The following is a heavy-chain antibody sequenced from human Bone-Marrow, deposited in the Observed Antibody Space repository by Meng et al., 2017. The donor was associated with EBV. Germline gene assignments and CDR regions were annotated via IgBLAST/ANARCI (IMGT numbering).Heavy chain of an antibody. CDR1: GASVSGGTFH. D-gene: IGHD6-6*01. V-gene: IGHV4-61*01. J-gene: IGHJ4*02. CDR3: AKSSSSTPGVVDS. CDR2: FYDGGTT. Sequence: ESGPGLVKPSDTLSLTCTVSGASVSGGTFHWSWIRQPPGKELEWIGYFYDGGTTIYNPSLKSRVTIFLETSRNPFSLGLRSVTTADTAVYYCAKSSSSTPGVVDSWGQGTLVTVSS.